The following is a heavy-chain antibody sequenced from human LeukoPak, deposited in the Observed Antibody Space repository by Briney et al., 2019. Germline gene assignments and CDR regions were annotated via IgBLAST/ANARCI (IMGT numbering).Heavy chain of an antibody. CDR1: GLTFSTYS. D-gene: IGHD1-14*01. Sequence: GGSLRLACAASGLTFSTYSMNWVRRAPGKRLEWVSYISSGSSIIYYADSVRGRFTISRDNAKSSLYLQMNSPRAEDTAVYYCARAGQQNHGWFDLWGQGALVTVSS. J-gene: IGHJ5*02. CDR2: ISSGSSII. CDR3: ARAGQQNHGWFDL. V-gene: IGHV3-48*04.